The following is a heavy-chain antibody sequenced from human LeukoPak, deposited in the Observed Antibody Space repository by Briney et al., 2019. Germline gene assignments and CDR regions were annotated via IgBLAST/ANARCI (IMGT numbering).Heavy chain of an antibody. J-gene: IGHJ4*02. Sequence: GGSLRLSCAASGFTLSSHWMHWVRQAPGRGLVWVSRANTYGSSTDYADSVKGRFTISRDNSKNTLYLQMNSLRAEDTAVYYCARDQTYYDSLTGYHYGQFDYWGQGTLVTVSS. CDR3: ARDQTYYDSLTGYHYGQFDY. V-gene: IGHV3-74*01. D-gene: IGHD3-9*01. CDR1: GFTLSSHW. CDR2: ANTYGSST.